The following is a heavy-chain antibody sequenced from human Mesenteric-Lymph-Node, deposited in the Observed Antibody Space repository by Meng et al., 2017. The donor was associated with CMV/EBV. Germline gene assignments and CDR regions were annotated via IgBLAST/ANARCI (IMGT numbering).Heavy chain of an antibody. CDR3: ARDGYCSGGSCFEYYGMDV. V-gene: IGHV3-48*03. Sequence: GESLKISWAAPGFTYSSYEMNWVRQAPGKGLEWVSYISSSGSTIYYADSVKGRFTISRDNAKNSLYLQMNSLRAEDTAVYYCARDGYCSGGSCFEYYGMDVWGQGTPVTVSS. CDR2: ISSSGSTI. D-gene: IGHD2-15*01. CDR1: GFTYSSYE. J-gene: IGHJ6*02.